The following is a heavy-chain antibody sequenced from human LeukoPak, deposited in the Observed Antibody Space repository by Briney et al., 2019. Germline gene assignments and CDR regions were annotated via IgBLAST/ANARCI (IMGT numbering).Heavy chain of an antibody. CDR2: ISGSGGSI. V-gene: IGHV3-23*01. CDR3: ASSVSDSRY. CDR1: GFTFSSYG. J-gene: IGHJ4*02. Sequence: GGSLRLSCAASGFTFSSYGMSWVRQAPGKGLDGVSAISGSGGSIYYADSVTGRFTISRDNVTKSLYLQMNSLRVDDTAVYYCASSVSDSRYWGQGTLVTVSS. D-gene: IGHD2-15*01.